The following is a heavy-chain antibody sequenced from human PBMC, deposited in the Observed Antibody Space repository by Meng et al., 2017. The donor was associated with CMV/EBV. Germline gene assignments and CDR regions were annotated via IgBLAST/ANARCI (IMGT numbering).Heavy chain of an antibody. D-gene: IGHD3-22*01. CDR3: ARGYYDSSGYYYRGGYYFDY. CDR1: GYTFTGYY. J-gene: IGHJ4*02. CDR2: INPNSGGT. V-gene: IGHV1-2*02. Sequence: QVQQVQSGAEVKKPGASVKVSCKASGYTFTGYYMHWVRQAPGQGLEWMGWINPNSGGTNYAQKFQGRVTITADESTSTAYMELSSLRSEDTAVYYCARGYYDSSGYYYRGGYYFDYWGQGTLVTVSS.